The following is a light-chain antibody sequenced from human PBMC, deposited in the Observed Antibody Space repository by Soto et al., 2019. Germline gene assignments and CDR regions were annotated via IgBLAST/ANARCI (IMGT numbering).Light chain of an antibody. CDR3: QQYNNWPRT. CDR1: QSVSSN. Sequence: EIVMTQSPATLSVSPGERATLSCRASQSVSSNLAWYQQKPGQAPRLLIYGASTRATGIPARFSGSGSGTEFTLIITSLPSEAFAVYYCQQYNNWPRTFGQGTKVDIK. CDR2: GAS. V-gene: IGKV3-15*01. J-gene: IGKJ1*01.